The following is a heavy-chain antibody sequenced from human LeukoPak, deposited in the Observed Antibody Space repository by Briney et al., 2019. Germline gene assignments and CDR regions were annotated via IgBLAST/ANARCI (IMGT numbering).Heavy chain of an antibody. CDR2: ISSSGSTI. Sequence: GGSLRLSCAASGFTFSSYEMNWVRQAPGKGLEWVSYISSSGSTIYYADSVKGRFTISRDNAKNSLYLQMNSLRAEDTAVYYCARGDILTGYSPDYWGQGTLVTVSS. D-gene: IGHD3-9*01. V-gene: IGHV3-48*03. CDR3: ARGDILTGYSPDY. CDR1: GFTFSSYE. J-gene: IGHJ4*02.